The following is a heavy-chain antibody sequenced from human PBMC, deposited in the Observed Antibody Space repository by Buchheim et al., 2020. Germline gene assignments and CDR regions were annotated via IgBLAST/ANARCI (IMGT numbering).Heavy chain of an antibody. CDR2: ISSSGSTI. Sequence: VQLVESGGGLVQPGGSLRLSCAASGFTFSDYYMSWIRQAPGKGLEWVSYISSSGSTIYYADSVKGRFTISRDNAKNSLYLQMNSLRAEDTAVYYCARDSRSGWYSGGSGGMEESALDLWGRGTL. CDR1: GFTFSDYY. CDR3: ARDSRSGWYSGGSGGMEESALDL. V-gene: IGHV3-11*01. D-gene: IGHD6-19*01. J-gene: IGHJ2*01.